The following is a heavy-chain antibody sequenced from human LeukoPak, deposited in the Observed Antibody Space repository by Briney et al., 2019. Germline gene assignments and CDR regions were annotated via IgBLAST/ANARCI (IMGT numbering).Heavy chain of an antibody. CDR3: AKRVYYYFDY. D-gene: IGHD2-8*01. CDR2: MSGSGGST. V-gene: IGHV3-23*01. Sequence: GGPLRLSCAASGFTFSSYAMSWVREAPGKGLELEWVSGMSGSGGSTYYADSVKGRFTISRDNSKNTLYLQMNSLRAEDTAVYYCAKRVYYYFDYWGQGTLVTVSS. CDR1: GFTFSSYA. J-gene: IGHJ4*02.